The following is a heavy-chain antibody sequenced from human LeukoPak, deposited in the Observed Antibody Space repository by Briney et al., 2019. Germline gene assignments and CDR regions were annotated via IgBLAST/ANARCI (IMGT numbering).Heavy chain of an antibody. D-gene: IGHD1-7*01. CDR2: IKRDGSEQ. J-gene: IGHJ4*02. V-gene: IGHV3-7*01. CDR1: GLTFTTYW. CDR3: GRLTASGSTASGLNYFDS. Sequence: PGGSLRLSCAASGLTFTTYWMSWVRQAPGKGLEWVANIKRDGSEQFYVDSVKGRFTISRDNAKNSLYLQLNSLRAEDTAVYYCGRLTASGSTASGLNYFDSWGQGTLVTVSS.